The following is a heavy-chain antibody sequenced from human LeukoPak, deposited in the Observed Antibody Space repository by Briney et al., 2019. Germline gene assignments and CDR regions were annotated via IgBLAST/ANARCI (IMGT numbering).Heavy chain of an antibody. D-gene: IGHD1-1*01. J-gene: IGHJ4*02. V-gene: IGHV4-38-2*02. CDR3: AREIHGTSAFDY. CDR1: GGSMSSYY. Sequence: SETLSLTCTVSGGSMSSYYWGWIRQPPGKGLEWIGSIYHSGSTYYNPSLKSRVTISVDTSKNQFSLKLSSVTAADTAVYYCAREIHGTSAFDYWGQGTLVTVSS. CDR2: IYHSGST.